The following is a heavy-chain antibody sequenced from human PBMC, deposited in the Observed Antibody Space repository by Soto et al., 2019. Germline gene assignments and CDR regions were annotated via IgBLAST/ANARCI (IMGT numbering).Heavy chain of an antibody. J-gene: IGHJ5*02. V-gene: IGHV3-11*04. CDR3: AGSYWWDES. CDR1: GFGFTFSNYY. D-gene: IGHD1-26*01. Sequence: ESGGGLVRPGGALSLSCAASGFGFTFSNYYINWIRQAPGKGLEWVSSISSSAHMTFYAPSVNGRFSVSRDNGKNSLYLQMYSLRAADTAVYFCAGSYWWDESWGPGTLFPVSS. CDR2: ISSSAHMT.